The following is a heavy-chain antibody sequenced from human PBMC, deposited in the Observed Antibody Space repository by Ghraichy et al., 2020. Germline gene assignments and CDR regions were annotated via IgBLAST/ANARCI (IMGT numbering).Heavy chain of an antibody. CDR3: VRDRGGDGYSYLYFNY. CDR1: GDSVSSDGYY. Sequence: SETLSLTCTVSGDSVSSDGYYWNWIRQPPGQGLEWIGYIYYNGRTNYNPSLKSRVTISVDTSKNQFSLKLSSVTAADTAVYYCVRDRGGDGYSYLYFNYWVQGILVTVSS. J-gene: IGHJ4*02. D-gene: IGHD5-24*01. CDR2: IYYNGRT. V-gene: IGHV4-61*08.